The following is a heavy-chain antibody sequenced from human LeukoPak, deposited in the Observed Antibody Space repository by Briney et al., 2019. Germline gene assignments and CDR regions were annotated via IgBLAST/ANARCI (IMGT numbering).Heavy chain of an antibody. D-gene: IGHD5-24*01. J-gene: IGHJ4*02. Sequence: PSQTLSLTCTVSGGSISSGSYYWRWIRQPAGTGLEWIGRFYTSGSTNYNPSLKSRVTISVDTSKNQFSLKLNSETAADTAVYYCARGRDGYNFLNRGEYYYFDYWGQGTLVTVSS. V-gene: IGHV4-61*02. CDR2: FYTSGST. CDR3: ARGRDGYNFLNRGEYYYFDY. CDR1: GGSISSGSYY.